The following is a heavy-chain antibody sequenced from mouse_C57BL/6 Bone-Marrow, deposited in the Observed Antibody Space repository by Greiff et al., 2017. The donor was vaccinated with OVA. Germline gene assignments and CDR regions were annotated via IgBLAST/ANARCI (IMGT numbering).Heavy chain of an antibody. Sequence: QVQLQQSGAELARPGASVKMSCKASGYTFTSYTMHWVKQRPGQGLECIGYLNPSSGYPKYNQTFKDKATFTAAKSSSTAYMQLSSLTSEDSAVHYGARQSSASSGPYAFAYWGQGTLVTVSA. CDR1: GYTFTSYT. D-gene: IGHD3-2*02. V-gene: IGHV1-4*01. CDR2: LNPSSGYP. J-gene: IGHJ3*01. CDR3: ARQSSASSGPYAFAY.